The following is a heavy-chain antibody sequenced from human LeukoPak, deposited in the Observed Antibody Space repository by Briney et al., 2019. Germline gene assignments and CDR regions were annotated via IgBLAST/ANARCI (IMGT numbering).Heavy chain of an antibody. J-gene: IGHJ4*02. Sequence: GGSLRLSCAASGFXFSSYSINWVRQAPGKGLEWVSFISDSATTIYYVDSVKGRFTISRDNAKNSLYLQMNSLRDEDTAVYYCARSRPLRGVTVDYWGQGTLVTVSS. CDR1: GFXFSSYS. CDR2: ISDSATTI. CDR3: ARSRPLRGVTVDY. D-gene: IGHD3-10*01. V-gene: IGHV3-48*02.